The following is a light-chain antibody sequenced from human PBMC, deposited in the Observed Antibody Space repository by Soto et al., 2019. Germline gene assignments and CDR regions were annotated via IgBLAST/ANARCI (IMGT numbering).Light chain of an antibody. CDR3: QQYNTYLWT. CDR1: QSISNW. Sequence: DIQMTQSASTLSASLGDRVTITWRASQSISNWLAWYQQKPGRLPRLLIYQASTLESGVPSRFSGSGYGTEFNLTISSLQTDDFATYYCQQYNTYLWTFGQGTKVDIK. J-gene: IGKJ1*01. V-gene: IGKV1-5*03. CDR2: QAS.